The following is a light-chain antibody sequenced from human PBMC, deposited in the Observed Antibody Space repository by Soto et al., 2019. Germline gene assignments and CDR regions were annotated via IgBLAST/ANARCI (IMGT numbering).Light chain of an antibody. CDR3: MQALQTPWT. J-gene: IGKJ1*01. CDR1: QSLLHSNGYIY. V-gene: IGKV2-28*01. CDR2: LGS. Sequence: DIVMTQSPLSLPVTPGEPASISCRSSQSLLHSNGYIYLDWYLQKPGQSPQFLIYLGSNRASGVADRFSGSGLGTDFTLKISRVEAVDVGVYYCMQALQTPWTFGQGTKVEIK.